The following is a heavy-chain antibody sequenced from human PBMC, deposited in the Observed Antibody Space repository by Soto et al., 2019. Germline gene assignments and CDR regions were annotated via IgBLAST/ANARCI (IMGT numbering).Heavy chain of an antibody. V-gene: IGHV4-4*02. CDR2: IYHRGST. CDR1: SDSISGSNW. CDR3: ARANYDFWSGSTKYYYYYMDV. J-gene: IGHJ6*03. D-gene: IGHD3-3*01. Sequence: QVQLQESGPGLVKPSGTLSLTCAVSSDSISGSNWWSWVRQPPGKGREWIGEIYHRGSTNYNPSLKSRVTISVDKSKTQFSLKLSSVTAADTAVYYCARANYDFWSGSTKYYYYYMDVWGKGTSVTVSS.